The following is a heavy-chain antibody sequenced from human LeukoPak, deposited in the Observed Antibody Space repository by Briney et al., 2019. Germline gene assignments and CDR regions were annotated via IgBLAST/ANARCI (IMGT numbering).Heavy chain of an antibody. D-gene: IGHD3-22*01. Sequence: PSETLSLTCTVSGGSISSYYWSWIRQPPGKGLEWIGYIYYSGSTNYNPSLKSRVTISVDTSKNQFSLKLSSVTAADTAVYYCARLDSSGYREDYWGQGTQVTVSS. V-gene: IGHV4-59*08. J-gene: IGHJ4*02. CDR1: GGSISSYY. CDR2: IYYSGST. CDR3: ARLDSSGYREDY.